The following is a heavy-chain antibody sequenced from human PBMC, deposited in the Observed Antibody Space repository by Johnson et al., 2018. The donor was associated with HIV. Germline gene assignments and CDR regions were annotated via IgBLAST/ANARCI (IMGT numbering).Heavy chain of an antibody. CDR2: IWYDGSDE. V-gene: IGHV3-33*06. CDR1: GFTFSSYG. D-gene: IGHD3-10*01. CDR3: TKVWGFYYGQYHDAFDI. J-gene: IGHJ3*02. Sequence: QVQLVESGGGVVQPGRSLRLSCAASGFTFSSYGMHWVRQAPGKGLEWVAVIWYDGSDEYYSNSVKGRFTISRDNSKNTLYLQMNSLRPEDTAVYYCTKVWGFYYGQYHDAFDIWGQGTMVTVSS.